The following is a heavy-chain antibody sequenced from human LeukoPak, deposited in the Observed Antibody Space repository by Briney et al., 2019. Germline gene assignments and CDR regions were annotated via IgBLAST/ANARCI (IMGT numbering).Heavy chain of an antibody. CDR1: GFTFSSYA. J-gene: IGHJ4*02. CDR2: ISYDGSNK. V-gene: IGHV3-30*04. CDR3: ARSQGVRGVLTRRGYFDY. Sequence: GGSLRLSCAASGFTFSSYAMHWVRQAPGKGLEWVAVISYDGSNKYYADSVKGRFTISRDNSKNTLYLQMNSLRAEGTAVYYCARSQGVRGVLTRRGYFDYWGQGTLVTVSS. D-gene: IGHD3-10*01.